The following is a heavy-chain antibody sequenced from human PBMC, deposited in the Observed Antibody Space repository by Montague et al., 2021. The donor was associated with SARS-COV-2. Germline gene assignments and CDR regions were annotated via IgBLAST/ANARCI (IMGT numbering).Heavy chain of an antibody. CDR2: LYRSGSV. CDR1: GGFISDSYY. D-gene: IGHD3-10*01. CDR3: VRGAEEAHFAMDV. Sequence: SETLSLTCIVSGGFISDSYYWAWILPAPGKGLEWLGSLYRSGSVYSNPSPKSRVSISVDKSTNHFSLRLTSATAAETAVDYCVRGAEEAHFAMDVWGQGTTVTVSS. V-gene: IGHV4-39*02. J-gene: IGHJ6*02.